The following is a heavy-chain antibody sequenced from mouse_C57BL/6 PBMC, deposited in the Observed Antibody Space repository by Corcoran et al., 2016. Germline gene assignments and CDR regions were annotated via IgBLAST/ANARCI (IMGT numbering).Heavy chain of an antibody. J-gene: IGHJ4*01. V-gene: IGHV1-26*01. CDR2: INPNNGGT. CDR3: ARPNYSNYVYAMDY. Sequence: EVQLQQSGPELVKPGASVKISCKASGYTFTDYYMNWVKQSHGKSLEWIGDINPNNGGTSYNQKFKGKATLTVDKSSSTAYMELRSLTSEDSAVYYCARPNYSNYVYAMDYWGQGTSVTVSS. CDR1: GYTFTDYY. D-gene: IGHD2-5*01.